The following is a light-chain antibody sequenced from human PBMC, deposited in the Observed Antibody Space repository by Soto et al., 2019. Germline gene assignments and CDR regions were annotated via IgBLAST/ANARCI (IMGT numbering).Light chain of an antibody. CDR1: QVISKF. J-gene: IGKJ2*01. CDR3: QQYDNVPT. CDR2: GAS. V-gene: IGKV1-33*01. Sequence: DIQMTQSPSSLSASVGDRVTITCRASQVISKFLNWYQLKPGKAPKLLIYGASILETGVPSRFSGSGSGKHFTFTISSLQPEDIATYYCQQYDNVPTFGQGTKLEMK.